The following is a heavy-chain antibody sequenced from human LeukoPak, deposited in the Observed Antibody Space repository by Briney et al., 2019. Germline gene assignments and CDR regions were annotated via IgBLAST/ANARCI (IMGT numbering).Heavy chain of an antibody. CDR2: IYYSGSI. D-gene: IGHD4-23*01. CDR1: GYSLSNAYY. J-gene: IGHJ4*02. Sequence: PSETLSLTCSVSGYSLSNAYYWGWIRQPPGKGLEWIGSIYYSGSIFYNPSLKSRVSISIDTSKNHFSLKLSSVTAADTAVYYCASSPYGGNRVDINYWGQGTLVTVSS. V-gene: IGHV4-38-2*02. CDR3: ASSPYGGNRVDINY.